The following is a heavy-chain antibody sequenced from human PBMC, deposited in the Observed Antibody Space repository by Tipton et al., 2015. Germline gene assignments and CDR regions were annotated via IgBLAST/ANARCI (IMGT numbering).Heavy chain of an antibody. J-gene: IGHJ4*02. V-gene: IGHV4-39*01. Sequence: LRLSCTVSGGSISSSSYYWGWIRQPPGKGLEWIGSIYYSGRTYFNPSLKSRVTISVDTSKNQFSLKLSSVTAADTAVYYCARRYYDYVWGSYGYFDYWGQGTLVIVSS. D-gene: IGHD3-16*01. CDR3: ARRYYDYVWGSYGYFDY. CDR2: IYYSGRT. CDR1: GGSISSSSYY.